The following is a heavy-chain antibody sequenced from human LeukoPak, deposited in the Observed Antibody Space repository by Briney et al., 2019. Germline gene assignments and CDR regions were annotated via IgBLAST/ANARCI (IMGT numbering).Heavy chain of an antibody. CDR2: ISAYNGNT. D-gene: IGHD3-22*01. Sequence: ASVKLSCKASGYTFTSYGISWVRQAPGQGLEWMGWISAYNGNTNYAQKLQGRVTMTTDTSTSTAYMELRSLRSDDTAVYYCARDRGNYYDSSGYFPFDYWGQGTLVTVSS. CDR1: GYTFTSYG. J-gene: IGHJ4*02. V-gene: IGHV1-18*01. CDR3: ARDRGNYYDSSGYFPFDY.